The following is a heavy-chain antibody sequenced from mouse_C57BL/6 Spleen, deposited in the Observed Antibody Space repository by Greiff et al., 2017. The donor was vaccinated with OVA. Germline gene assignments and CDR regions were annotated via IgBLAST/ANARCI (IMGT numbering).Heavy chain of an antibody. V-gene: IGHV14-1*01. CDR3: TVDNWDAIDY. J-gene: IGHJ4*01. CDR2: IDPEDGDP. Sequence: EVQLLQSGAELVRPGASVKFSCTASGFTINDSYMHWVQQRPEQGLEWIGRIDPEDGDPESAPKFKGKATMTADTSSNTAYLKLSSLTSEGTDDYYRTVDNWDAIDYWGQGTSVTVSS. CDR1: GFTINDSY.